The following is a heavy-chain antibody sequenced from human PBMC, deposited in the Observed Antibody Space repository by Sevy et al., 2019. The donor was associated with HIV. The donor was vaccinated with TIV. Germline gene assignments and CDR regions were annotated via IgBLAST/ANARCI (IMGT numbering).Heavy chain of an antibody. D-gene: IGHD1-26*01. CDR2: ISYDGSNK. V-gene: IGHV3-30-3*01. CDR1: GFTFSSYA. Sequence: GGSLRLSCAASGFTFSSYAMHWVRQAPGKGLEWVAVISYDGSNKYYADSVKGRFTISRDNSKNTLYLQMNSLGAEDTAVYYCAREGGPGGYFDYWGQGTLVTVSS. CDR3: AREGGPGGYFDY. J-gene: IGHJ4*02.